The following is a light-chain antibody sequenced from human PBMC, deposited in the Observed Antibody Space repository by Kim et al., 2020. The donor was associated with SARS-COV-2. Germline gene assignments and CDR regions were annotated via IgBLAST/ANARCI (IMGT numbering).Light chain of an antibody. Sequence: GFPGEGATLACRASQSVSSDLAWYQQKPGQAPRLLIYDASTRATGFPARFSGSGYGTEFTLTINSLQSEDFAVYYCHQYNDWPLTFGGGTKVDIK. J-gene: IGKJ4*01. CDR2: DAS. CDR1: QSVSSD. V-gene: IGKV3-15*01. CDR3: HQYNDWPLT.